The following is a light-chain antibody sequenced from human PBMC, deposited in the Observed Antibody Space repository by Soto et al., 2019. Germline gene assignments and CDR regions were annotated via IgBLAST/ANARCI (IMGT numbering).Light chain of an antibody. CDR1: QGISSY. Sequence: AIRMTQSPSSLSSSTGGRVTITCRASQGISSYLAWYQQKPGKAPKLLIYAASTLQSGVPSRFSGSGSGTDFTLTISCLQSEDFATYDCQQYYSYPRTCGQGTKVDIK. V-gene: IGKV1-8*01. CDR2: AAS. J-gene: IGKJ1*01. CDR3: QQYYSYPRT.